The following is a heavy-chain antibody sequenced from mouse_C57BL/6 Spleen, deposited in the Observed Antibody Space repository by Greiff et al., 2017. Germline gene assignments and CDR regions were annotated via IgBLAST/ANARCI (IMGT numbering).Heavy chain of an antibody. J-gene: IGHJ2*01. CDR3: AREGWDRSFDY. CDR1: GYTFTSYW. CDR2: IHPNSGST. Sequence: QVQLQQPGAELVKPGASVKLSCKASGYTFTSYWMHWVKQRPGQGLEWIGMIHPNSGSTNYNEKFKSKATLTVDKSSSTAYMQLSSLTSEDSAVYYCAREGWDRSFDYWGQGTTLTVSS. D-gene: IGHD3-3*01. V-gene: IGHV1-64*01.